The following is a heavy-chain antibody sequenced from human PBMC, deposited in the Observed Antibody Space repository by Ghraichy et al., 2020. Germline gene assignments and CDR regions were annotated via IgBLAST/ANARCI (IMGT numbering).Heavy chain of an antibody. CDR2: IYYSGST. J-gene: IGHJ4*02. CDR3: AREGSKVSGAGVYIDY. CDR1: GGSISSGGYY. D-gene: IGHD3-10*01. V-gene: IGHV4-31*03. Sequence: LTCTVSGGSISSGGYYWSWIRQHPGKGLEWIGYIYYSGSTYYNPSLKSRVTISVDTSKNQISLKLSSVTAADTAVYYCAREGSKVSGAGVYIDYWGQGTLVTVSP.